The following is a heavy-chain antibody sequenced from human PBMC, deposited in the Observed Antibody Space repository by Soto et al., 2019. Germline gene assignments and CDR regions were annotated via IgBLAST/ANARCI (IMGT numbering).Heavy chain of an antibody. CDR3: ARSKFSGYGSYYMDV. V-gene: IGHV5-51*01. Sequence: GESLNISCKGSGYSFTSYWIGWVRQMPGKGLEWMGIIYPGDSDTRYSPSFQGQVTISADKSISTAYLQWSSLKASDTAMYYCARSKFSGYGSYYMDVWGKGTTVTXSS. D-gene: IGHD5-12*01. CDR1: GYSFTSYW. CDR2: IYPGDSDT. J-gene: IGHJ6*03.